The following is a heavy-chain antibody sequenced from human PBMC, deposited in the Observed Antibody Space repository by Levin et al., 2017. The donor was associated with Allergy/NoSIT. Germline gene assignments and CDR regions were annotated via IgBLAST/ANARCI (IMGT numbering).Heavy chain of an antibody. D-gene: IGHD1-1*01. CDR3: ARDIAKGLGTSGATGWVDP. V-gene: IGHV5-10-1*01. Sequence: GGSLRLSCKGFGYSFTSYWISWVRQMPGKGLEWMGRFDPSGFYSNYNPSFQGHVTISADKSISTVYLQWSSLQASDTAMYYCARDIAKGLGTSGATGWVDPWGQGTLVTVSS. CDR2: FDPSGFYS. J-gene: IGHJ5*02. CDR1: GYSFTSYW.